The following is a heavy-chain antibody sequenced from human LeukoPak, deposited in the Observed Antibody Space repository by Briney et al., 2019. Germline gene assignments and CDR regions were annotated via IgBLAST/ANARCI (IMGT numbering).Heavy chain of an antibody. V-gene: IGHV1-18*01. Sequence: ASVKVSCKASGYTFTSYGISWVRQAPGQGLEWMGWISAYNGNTNYAQKLQGRVTMTTDTSTSTASMELRSLRSDDTAVYYCARVLYCSGGSCYYYGMDVWGQGTTVTVSS. D-gene: IGHD2-15*01. CDR2: ISAYNGNT. CDR1: GYTFTSYG. J-gene: IGHJ6*02. CDR3: ARVLYCSGGSCYYYGMDV.